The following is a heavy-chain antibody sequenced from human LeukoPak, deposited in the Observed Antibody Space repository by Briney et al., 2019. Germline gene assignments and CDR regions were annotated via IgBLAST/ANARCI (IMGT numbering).Heavy chain of an antibody. CDR1: DFSFRTYS. CDR2: ISSGGGVT. J-gene: IGHJ4*02. D-gene: IGHD3-16*01. CDR3: ARVGVGDWGSVWDH. V-gene: IGHV3-48*02. Sequence: PGGSLRLSCGASDFSFRTYSMIWARQPPGTGLEWISYISSGGGVTHYAESVKGRFSISRDNAKNSLFLQMNRLKDEDTAVYYCARVGVGDWGSVWDHWGQGVRVTVSS.